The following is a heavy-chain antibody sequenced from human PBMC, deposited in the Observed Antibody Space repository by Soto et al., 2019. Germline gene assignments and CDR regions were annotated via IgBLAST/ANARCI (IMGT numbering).Heavy chain of an antibody. Sequence: VQLVESGGGVVKPGRSLRLSCAASGFTFSSYDMHWVRRAPGKGLEWMAVMSYDGSNKYYADSVKGRFTISRDNSKNTLYLQMNSLRPEDTALYYCARDGGAYWGQGTLVIVSS. CDR1: GFTFSSYD. CDR2: MSYDGSNK. V-gene: IGHV3-30-3*01. D-gene: IGHD3-16*01. CDR3: ARDGGAY. J-gene: IGHJ4*02.